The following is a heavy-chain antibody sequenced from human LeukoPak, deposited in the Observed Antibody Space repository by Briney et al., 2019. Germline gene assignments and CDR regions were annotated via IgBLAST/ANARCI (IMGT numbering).Heavy chain of an antibody. CDR2: INHSGST. V-gene: IGHV4-34*01. D-gene: IGHD3-22*01. Sequence: SETLSLTCAVYGGSFSGYYWSWIRQPPGKGLEWIGEINHSGSTNYNPSLKSRVTISVDTSKNQFSLKLSSVTAADTAVYYCARGGSGYYYDSSGYSYYFDYWGQGTLVTVSS. CDR3: ARGGSGYYYDSSGYSYYFDY. J-gene: IGHJ4*02. CDR1: GGSFSGYY.